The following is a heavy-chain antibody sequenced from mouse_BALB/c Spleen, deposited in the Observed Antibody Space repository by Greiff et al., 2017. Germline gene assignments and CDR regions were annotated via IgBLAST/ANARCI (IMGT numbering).Heavy chain of an antibody. D-gene: IGHD2-10*01. CDR3: ARAYYGNYGGAMDY. J-gene: IGHJ4*01. V-gene: IGHV5-4*02. CDR1: GFTFSDYY. Sequence: EVKVVESGGGLVKPGGSLKLSCAASGFTFSDYYMYWVRQTPEKRLEWVATISDGGSYTYYPDSVKGRFTISRDNAKNNLYLQMSSLKSEDTAMYYCARAYYGNYGGAMDYWGQGTSVTVSS. CDR2: ISDGGSYT.